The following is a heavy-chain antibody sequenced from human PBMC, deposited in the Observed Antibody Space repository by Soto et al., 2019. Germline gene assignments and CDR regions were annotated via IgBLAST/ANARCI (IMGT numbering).Heavy chain of an antibody. CDR1: GGSISSSSYH. CDR2: IYYSGST. J-gene: IGHJ4*02. D-gene: IGHD6-6*01. Sequence: SETLSLTCTVSGGSISSSSYHWGWIRQPPGKGLEWIGYIYYSGSTYYNPSLKSRVTISVDTSKNQFSLKLPSVTAADSAVYYCARASSSSSAADYWGQGLQVNVSS. CDR3: ARASSSSSAADY. V-gene: IGHV4-39*07.